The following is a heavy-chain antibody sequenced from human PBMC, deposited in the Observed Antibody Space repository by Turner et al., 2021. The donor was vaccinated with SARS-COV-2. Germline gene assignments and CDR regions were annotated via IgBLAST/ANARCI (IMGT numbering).Heavy chain of an antibody. J-gene: IGHJ2*01. CDR2: IDPEDGET. CDR1: GYTLTDLS. V-gene: IGHV1-24*01. Sequence: QVQLVQSGAEVKKPGASVKVSCKVSGYTLTDLSMHWVRQGPGKGVEWMGGIDPEDGETIYAQKFTGRVTMTEDTSTYTAYMELSSLRSEDTAVYYCATTLVTLIGDWYFDLWGRGTLVTVSS. D-gene: IGHD3-22*01. CDR3: ATTLVTLIGDWYFDL.